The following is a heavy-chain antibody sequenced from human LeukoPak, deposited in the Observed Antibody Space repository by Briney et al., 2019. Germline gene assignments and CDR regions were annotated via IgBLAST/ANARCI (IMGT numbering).Heavy chain of an antibody. Sequence: PSETLSLTCTVSGGSISSYYWSWIRQPPGKGLEWIGYIYYSGSTNYKPSLKSRVTISVDTSKNRFSLKLSSVTAADTAVYYCARGAYGDYVDYWGQGTLVTVSS. CDR2: IYYSGST. D-gene: IGHD4-17*01. CDR3: ARGAYGDYVDY. J-gene: IGHJ4*02. CDR1: GGSISSYY. V-gene: IGHV4-59*01.